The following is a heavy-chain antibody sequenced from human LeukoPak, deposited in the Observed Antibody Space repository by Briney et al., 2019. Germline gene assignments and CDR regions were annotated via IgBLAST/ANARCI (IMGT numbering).Heavy chain of an antibody. Sequence: SQTLSLTCTVSGGSVSSGDYYWNWIPQPPGKGLEWIGSIYYSGSTYYNPSLKSRVTISVDTSKNQFSLNLRSVTAADTAVYYCARDRYKNYYGMDVWGKGTTVTVSS. CDR1: GGSVSSGDYY. J-gene: IGHJ6*04. D-gene: IGHD1-1*01. CDR2: IYYSGST. CDR3: ARDRYKNYYGMDV. V-gene: IGHV4-30-4*01.